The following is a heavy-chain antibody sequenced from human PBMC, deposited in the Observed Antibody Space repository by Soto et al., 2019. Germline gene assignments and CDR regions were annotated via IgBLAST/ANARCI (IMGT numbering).Heavy chain of an antibody. CDR1: GYTFTSYD. CDR3: ARSYYGSGSYYNWFDP. D-gene: IGHD3-10*01. J-gene: IGHJ5*02. V-gene: IGHV1-8*01. Sequence: GASVKVSCKASGYTFTSYDINWVRQATGQGLEWMGWMNPNSGNTGYAQKFQGRVTMTRNTSISTAYMELSSLRSEDTAVYYCARSYYGSGSYYNWFDPWGQGTLVTVSS. CDR2: MNPNSGNT.